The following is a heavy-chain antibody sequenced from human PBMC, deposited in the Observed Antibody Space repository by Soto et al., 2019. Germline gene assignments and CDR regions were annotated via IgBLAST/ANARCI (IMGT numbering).Heavy chain of an antibody. CDR2: IYYSGST. J-gene: IGHJ4*02. V-gene: IGHV4-59*08. Sequence: PSETLSLTCTVSGGSISSYYWSWIRQPPGKGLKWIGYIYYSGSTNYNPSLKSRVTISVDTSKNQFSLKLSSVTAADTAVYYCARRRGYSSGWYYFDYWGQVSTGHRLL. D-gene: IGHD6-19*01. CDR1: GGSISSYY. CDR3: ARRRGYSSGWYYFDY.